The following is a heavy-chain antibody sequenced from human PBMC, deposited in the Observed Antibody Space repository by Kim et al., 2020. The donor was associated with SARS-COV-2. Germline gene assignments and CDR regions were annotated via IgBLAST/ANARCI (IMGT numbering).Heavy chain of an antibody. J-gene: IGHJ6*02. CDR1: GGSISSYY. Sequence: SETLSLTCTVSGGSISSYYWSWIRQPPGKGLEWIGYIYYSGSTNYNPSLKSRVTISVDTSKNQFSLKLSSVTAADTAVYYCARGHDYGEGAYYYYYGMDVGGQGTTVTVSS. CDR2: IYYSGST. V-gene: IGHV4-59*13. CDR3: ARGHDYGEGAYYYYYGMDV. D-gene: IGHD4-17*01.